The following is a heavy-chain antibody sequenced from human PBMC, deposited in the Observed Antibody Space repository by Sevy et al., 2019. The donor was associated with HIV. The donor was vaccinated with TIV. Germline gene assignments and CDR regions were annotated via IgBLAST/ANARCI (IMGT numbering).Heavy chain of an antibody. CDR1: GFSFSNYW. Sequence: GGSLRPSCAASGFSFSNYWMHWDRQAPGKGLEWVANIKQDESERYYVPSVKGRFTISRDNAKNSVYLEMNSLRPDDTAIYYCAKGNSGSFDYWGQGTLVTVSS. D-gene: IGHD3-10*01. CDR2: IKQDESER. J-gene: IGHJ4*02. V-gene: IGHV3-7*01. CDR3: AKGNSGSFDY.